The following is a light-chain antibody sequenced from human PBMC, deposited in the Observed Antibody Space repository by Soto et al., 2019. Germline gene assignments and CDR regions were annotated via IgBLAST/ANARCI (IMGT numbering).Light chain of an antibody. CDR2: AAS. Sequence: DIQMTQSPSSLSASVGDGVTVTRRASQGISNYLAWYQQKPGKVPKLLIYAASTLQSGVPPRFSGSGSGTDFTLTISSPEPEDFAVYYCQQRSSWPITFGQGTRLEI. J-gene: IGKJ5*01. CDR1: QGISNY. CDR3: QQRSSWPIT. V-gene: IGKV1-27*01.